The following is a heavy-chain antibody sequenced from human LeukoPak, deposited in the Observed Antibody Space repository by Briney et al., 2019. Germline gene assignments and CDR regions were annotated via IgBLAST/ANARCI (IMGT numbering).Heavy chain of an antibody. CDR2: ISYDGSNK. D-gene: IGHD5-24*01. V-gene: IGHV3-30-3*01. J-gene: IGHJ4*02. Sequence: GGSLRLSCAASGFTFSSYAMHWVRQAPGKGLEWVAVISYDGSNKYYADSVKGRFTISRDNSKNTLYLQMNSLRAEDTAVYYCARDRGRDGYNSPVPFDYWGQGTLVTVSS. CDR3: ARDRGRDGYNSPVPFDY. CDR1: GFTFSSYA.